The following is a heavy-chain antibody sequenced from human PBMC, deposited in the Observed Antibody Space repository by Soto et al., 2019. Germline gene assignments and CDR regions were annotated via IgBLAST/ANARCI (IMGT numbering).Heavy chain of an antibody. CDR2: ISWNSGSI. V-gene: IGHV3-9*01. J-gene: IGHJ3*02. CDR1: GFTFDDYA. D-gene: IGHD2-2*01. Sequence: GGSLRLSCAASGFTFDDYAMHWVRQAPGKGLEWVSGISWNSGSIGYADSVKGRFTISRDNAKNSLYLQMNSLRAEDTALYYCAKEHLYCSSTSCYPTWAFDIWGQGTMVTVSS. CDR3: AKEHLYCSSTSCYPTWAFDI.